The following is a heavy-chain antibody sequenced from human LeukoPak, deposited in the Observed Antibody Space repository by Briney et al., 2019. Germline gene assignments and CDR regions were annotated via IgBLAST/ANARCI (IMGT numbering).Heavy chain of an antibody. CDR3: AKGRGSKWDGGDC. J-gene: IGHJ4*02. Sequence: GGSLRLSCAAYGFTFRSHNMIWVRQAPGEGLEWVAIIRGSGGITNYSDSVKGRFTISTDESKNTLYLQMNSLRAEDTAVYYCAKGRGSKWDGGDCWGQGTLVTVSS. V-gene: IGHV3-23*01. CDR2: IRGSGGIT. D-gene: IGHD1-26*01. CDR1: GFTFRSHN.